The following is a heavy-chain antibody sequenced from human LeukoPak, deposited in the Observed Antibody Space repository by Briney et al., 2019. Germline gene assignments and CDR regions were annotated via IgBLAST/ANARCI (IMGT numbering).Heavy chain of an antibody. CDR2: INHNGNVN. J-gene: IGHJ6*02. V-gene: IGHV3-7*03. D-gene: IGHD3-16*01. CDR3: ARGGGLDV. Sequence: GGSLWLSCAASGFTFSSYWMNWARQAPGKGLEWVASINHNGNVNYYVDSVKGRFTISRDNAKNSLYLQMSDLRAEDTAVYFCARGGGLDVWGQGATVTVSS. CDR1: GFTFSSYW.